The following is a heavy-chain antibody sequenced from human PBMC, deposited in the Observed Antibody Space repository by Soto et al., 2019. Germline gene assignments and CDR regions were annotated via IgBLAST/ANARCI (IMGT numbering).Heavy chain of an antibody. V-gene: IGHV4-30-2*05. Sequence: WIRKKKGKGLEWIGYIYHSGSTYYNPSLKSRVTISVDTSKNQFSLKLSSVTAADTAVYYCARLLKYCTNGVCYLWFDPWGQGTLVTVSS. J-gene: IGHJ5*02. CDR3: ARLLKYCTNGVCYLWFDP. D-gene: IGHD2-8*01. CDR2: IYHSGST.